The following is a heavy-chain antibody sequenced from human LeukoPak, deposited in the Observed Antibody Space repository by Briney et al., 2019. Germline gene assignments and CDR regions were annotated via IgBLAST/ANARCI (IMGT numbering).Heavy chain of an antibody. CDR1: GGTLNSYV. D-gene: IGHD3-10*01. J-gene: IGHJ4*02. CDR3: ARLWFGELFRSTTRDH. V-gene: IGHV1-69*06. Sequence: ASVKVSCKASGGTLNSYVISWVRQAPGQGLEWMGGIIPISGTTNYAQKFQGRVTITADKSTSTAYMELSSLRSDDTAVYYCARLWFGELFRSTTRDHWGQGTLVTVSS. CDR2: IIPISGTT.